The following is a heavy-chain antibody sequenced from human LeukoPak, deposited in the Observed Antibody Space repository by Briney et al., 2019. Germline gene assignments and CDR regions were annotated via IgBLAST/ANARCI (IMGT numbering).Heavy chain of an antibody. CDR1: GFTFSTYA. CDR3: AKDSFTIFGVVIMYFDY. Sequence: GGSLRLSCAVSGFTFSTYAMSWVRQAPGKGLEWVSTVSGGGGSTYYADSVKGRFTISRDNSKNTLYLQMNSLRAEDTAVYYCAKDSFTIFGVVIMYFDYWGQGTLVTVSS. J-gene: IGHJ4*02. D-gene: IGHD3-3*01. V-gene: IGHV3-23*01. CDR2: VSGGGGST.